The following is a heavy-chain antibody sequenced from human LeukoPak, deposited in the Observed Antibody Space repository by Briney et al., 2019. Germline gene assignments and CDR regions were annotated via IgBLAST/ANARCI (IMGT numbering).Heavy chain of an antibody. Sequence: GGSLRPSCAASGFTFSNYGMHWVRQAPGKGLEWVAVTSHDGRTEFYADSVKGRFTISRDNSKNTLDLQMFSLRAEDTAVYYCAKEPTSYSSGWYFHHWGQGTLVTVSP. J-gene: IGHJ1*01. V-gene: IGHV3-30*18. CDR3: AKEPTSYSSGWYFHH. CDR2: TSHDGRTE. CDR1: GFTFSNYG. D-gene: IGHD6-25*01.